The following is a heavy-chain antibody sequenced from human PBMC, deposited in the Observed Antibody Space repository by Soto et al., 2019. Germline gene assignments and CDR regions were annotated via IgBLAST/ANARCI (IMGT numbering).Heavy chain of an antibody. D-gene: IGHD3-10*01. CDR3: ERASFGESYNWFDP. CDR1: GGSISSGGYY. CDR2: IYYSGST. J-gene: IGHJ5*02. V-gene: IGHV4-31*03. Sequence: SETLSLTCTVSGGSISSGGYYWRWIRQHPGKGLEWIGYIYYSGSTYYNPSLKSRVTISVDTSKNQFSLKLSSVTAADTAVYYCERASFGESYNWFDPWGQGTLVTVSS.